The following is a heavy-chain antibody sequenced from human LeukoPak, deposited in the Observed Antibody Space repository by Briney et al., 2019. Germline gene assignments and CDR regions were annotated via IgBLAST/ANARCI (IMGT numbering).Heavy chain of an antibody. J-gene: IGHJ5*02. V-gene: IGHV4-61*02. CDR1: GGSISNGSYY. CDR3: ARGGTSNWFDP. CDR2: IYTSGST. Sequence: SQTLSLTCTVSGGSISNGSYYWSWIRQPAGKGLEWIGRIYTSGSTNYNPSLTSRVTISVDTSKNQLSLKLSSVTAADTAVYYCARGGTSNWFDPWGQGTLVTVSS.